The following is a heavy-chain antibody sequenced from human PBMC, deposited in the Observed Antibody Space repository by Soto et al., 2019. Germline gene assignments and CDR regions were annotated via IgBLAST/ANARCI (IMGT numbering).Heavy chain of an antibody. D-gene: IGHD5-12*01. J-gene: IGHJ4*02. Sequence: GGSLRLPCAASGFTFSSYAMSWVRQAPGKGLEWVSAISGSGGSTFYADSVKGRFTISRDNSKNTLYLQMNSLRAEDTAIYYCAKDSQRWLQEFDYWGQGTLVTVSS. CDR3: AKDSQRWLQEFDY. CDR1: GFTFSSYA. CDR2: ISGSGGST. V-gene: IGHV3-23*01.